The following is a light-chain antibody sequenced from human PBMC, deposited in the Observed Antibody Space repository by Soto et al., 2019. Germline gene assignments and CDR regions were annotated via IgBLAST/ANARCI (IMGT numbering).Light chain of an antibody. CDR2: EDN. J-gene: IGLJ2*01. Sequence: NFMLTQPHSVSESPGKTVTISCTRSSGSIASNYVQWYQQRPGSAPTTVIYEDNQRHSGVPDRFSGSIDSSSNSASLTISRLKTEDEADYYCQSYDSSNVVFGGGTQLTVL. CDR3: QSYDSSNVV. CDR1: SGSIASNY. V-gene: IGLV6-57*04.